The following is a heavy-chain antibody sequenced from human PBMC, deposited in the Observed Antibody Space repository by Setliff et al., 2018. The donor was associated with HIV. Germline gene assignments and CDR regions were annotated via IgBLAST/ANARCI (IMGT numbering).Heavy chain of an antibody. D-gene: IGHD3-3*02. CDR2: IYWDDDK. Sequence: SGPTLVNPTQTLTLTCTFSGFSLSTSGVCVGWIRQPPGKALEWLALIYWDDDKRYSPSLKSRLTITKDTSKNQVVLTMTNMDPVDTATYYCAHMLQDPPSHFYYYFYMDVWGKGTTVTVSS. J-gene: IGHJ6*03. CDR3: AHMLQDPPSHFYYYFYMDV. CDR1: GFSLSTSGVC. V-gene: IGHV2-5*02.